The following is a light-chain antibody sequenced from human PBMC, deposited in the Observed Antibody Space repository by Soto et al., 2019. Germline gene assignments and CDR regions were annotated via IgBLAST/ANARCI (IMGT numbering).Light chain of an antibody. J-gene: IGKJ5*01. V-gene: IGKV3-11*01. CDR1: QSVRNY. Sequence: EIVLTQSPATLSLSPGETATLSCRASQSVRNYLAWYQQKPGQAPRLLIYDASNRATGIPARFSGSGSGTDFTLTISSLEPEDSAVYYCQQRNVWPPVTFGQGTRLEIK. CDR2: DAS. CDR3: QQRNVWPPVT.